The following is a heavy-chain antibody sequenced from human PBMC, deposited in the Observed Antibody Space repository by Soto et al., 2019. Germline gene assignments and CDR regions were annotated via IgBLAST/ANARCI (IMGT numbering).Heavy chain of an antibody. CDR1: AGTFTSYS. CDR3: ARPLTLGATDDAFVM. Sequence: NVCCKATAGTFTSYSIRLLRQAPGQGLEWMGGIIPIFGTANYTQKFQGRVTITADESTSTAYMELSSLRSEDTAVYYCARPLTLGATDDAFVMWCKVRKVAV. CDR2: IIPIFGTA. V-gene: IGHV1-69*01. J-gene: IGHJ3*02. D-gene: IGHD1-26*01.